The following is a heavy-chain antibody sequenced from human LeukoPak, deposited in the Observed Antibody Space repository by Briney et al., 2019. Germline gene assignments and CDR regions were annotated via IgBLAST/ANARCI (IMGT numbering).Heavy chain of an antibody. CDR1: GFTFSSYA. J-gene: IGHJ5*02. D-gene: IGHD2-15*01. Sequence: GGSLRPSCAASGFTFSSYAMHWVRQAPGKGLEWVAVISYDGSNKYYADSVKGRFTISRDNSKNTLYLQMNSLRAEDTAVYYCARGPDIVVVVAADGPFDPWGQGTLVTVSS. CDR3: ARGPDIVVVVAADGPFDP. CDR2: ISYDGSNK. V-gene: IGHV3-30-3*01.